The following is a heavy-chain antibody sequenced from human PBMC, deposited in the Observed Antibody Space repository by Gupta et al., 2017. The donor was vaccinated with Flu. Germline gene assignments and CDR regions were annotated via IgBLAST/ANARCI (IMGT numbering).Heavy chain of an antibody. CDR3: ARSGDYFDH. V-gene: IGHV4-39*01. Sequence: GGSIISSNYYWSWIRQPPGKGLEYIGSVYYVGSTYYNLFLESRVTISIDTSKNQFSLKLTSVTAEDTAVYYGARSGDYFDHWGQGALVTVSS. CDR2: VYYVGST. D-gene: IGHD4-17*01. J-gene: IGHJ4*02. CDR1: GGSIISSNYY.